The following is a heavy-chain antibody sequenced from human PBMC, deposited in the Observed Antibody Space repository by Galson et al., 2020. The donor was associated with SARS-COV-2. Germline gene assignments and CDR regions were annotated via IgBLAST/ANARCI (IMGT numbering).Heavy chain of an antibody. V-gene: IGHV3-30*02. J-gene: IGHJ6*02. Sequence: GGSLRLSCAASGFTFSSYGMHWVRQAPGKGLAWVAFIWYDGSNKYYADSVKGRFTISRDNSKNTLYLQMNSLRAEDTAVYYCAKDRDSGRGAGYGMDVWGQGTTVTVSS. CDR2: IWYDGSNK. D-gene: IGHD1-26*01. CDR1: GFTFSSYG. CDR3: AKDRDSGRGAGYGMDV.